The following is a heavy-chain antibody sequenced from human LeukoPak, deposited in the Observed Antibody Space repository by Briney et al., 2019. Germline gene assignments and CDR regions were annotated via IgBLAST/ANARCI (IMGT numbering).Heavy chain of an antibody. CDR3: AKDLNRPMVRGVPFDY. V-gene: IGHV3-23*01. J-gene: IGHJ4*02. CDR1: GFTFSTFA. Sequence: GGSLRLSCAASGFTFSTFAMIWVRQPPGKGLEWVSSIFPSGGEIHYADSVRGRFTISRDNSKSTLSLQMNSLRAEDTAVYYCAKDLNRPMVRGVPFDYWGQGTLVTVSS. D-gene: IGHD3-10*01. CDR2: IFPSGGEI.